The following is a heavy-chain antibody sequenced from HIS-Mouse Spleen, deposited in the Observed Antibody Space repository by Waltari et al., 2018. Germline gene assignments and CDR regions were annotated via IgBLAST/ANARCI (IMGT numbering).Heavy chain of an antibody. V-gene: IGHV4-39*07. CDR3: AREIPYSSSWYDWYFDL. D-gene: IGHD6-13*01. Sequence: QLQLQESGPGLVKPSETLSLTCTVSGGSISSSSYYWGWIRQPPGKGLEWIGSIYYRGSTTYNPSRKSRVTISVDTSKNQFSLKLSSVTAADTAVYYCAREIPYSSSWYDWYFDLWGRGTLVTVSS. J-gene: IGHJ2*01. CDR1: GGSISSSSYY. CDR2: IYYRGST.